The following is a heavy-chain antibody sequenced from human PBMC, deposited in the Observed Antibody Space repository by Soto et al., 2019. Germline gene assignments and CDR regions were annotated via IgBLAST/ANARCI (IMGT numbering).Heavy chain of an antibody. Sequence: QLQLQESGPGLVKPSETLSLTCTVSGGSISSSSYYWGWIRQPPGKGLEWIGSIYYSGSTYYNPSLKSRVTISVDTSKNQFSLKLSSVTAADTAVYYCATYGRPSGFDLWGRGTLVTVSS. CDR2: IYYSGST. D-gene: IGHD4-17*01. CDR1: GGSISSSSYY. V-gene: IGHV4-39*01. CDR3: ATYGRPSGFDL. J-gene: IGHJ2*01.